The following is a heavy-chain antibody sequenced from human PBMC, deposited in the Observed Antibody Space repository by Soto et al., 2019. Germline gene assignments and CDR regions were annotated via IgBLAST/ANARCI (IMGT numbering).Heavy chain of an antibody. D-gene: IGHD5-12*01. CDR1: GGTFTSYA. CDR3: AILKGYSGYDPNYYYYDMDV. CDR2: IIPIFGTA. J-gene: IGHJ6*02. Sequence: SGKVACKAAGGTFTSYAISPVRQALGQPLDSSGAIIPIFGTANYAQKFQGRFTITADESTSTAYMELSSLSSEYTAVYYCAILKGYSGYDPNYYYYDMDVWGQRTTV. V-gene: IGHV1-69*13.